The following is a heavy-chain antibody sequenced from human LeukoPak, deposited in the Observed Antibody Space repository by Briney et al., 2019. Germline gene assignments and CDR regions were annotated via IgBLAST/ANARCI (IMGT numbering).Heavy chain of an antibody. CDR2: IDHSGSA. V-gene: IGHV4-34*01. Sequence: PSETLTLTCAVCGGSFCGYYWSCIRQPPRKGLEWIGEIDHSGSAKFNPSLKSRVTISVDASKNQFSLKLSSVTAADTAVYYCARHGPHSSSWYYFDYWGQGTLVTVSS. CDR3: ARHGPHSSSWYYFDY. CDR1: GGSFCGYY. D-gene: IGHD6-13*01. J-gene: IGHJ4*02.